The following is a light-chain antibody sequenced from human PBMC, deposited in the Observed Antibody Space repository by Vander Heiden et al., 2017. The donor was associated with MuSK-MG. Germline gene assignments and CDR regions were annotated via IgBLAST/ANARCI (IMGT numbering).Light chain of an antibody. CDR1: QSMNRN. J-gene: IGKJ4*01. CDR2: GAS. CDR3: QQDNKWPPLT. Sequence: IAMTQSPVTLSVSPGDGTTLSSRPSQSMNRNWSWYQPKPGQAPRLLIYGASTRATGIPARFSGSGSAKEFTLTISSLQSEDSAVYYCQQDNKWPPLTFGGGTKVEIK. V-gene: IGKV3-15*01.